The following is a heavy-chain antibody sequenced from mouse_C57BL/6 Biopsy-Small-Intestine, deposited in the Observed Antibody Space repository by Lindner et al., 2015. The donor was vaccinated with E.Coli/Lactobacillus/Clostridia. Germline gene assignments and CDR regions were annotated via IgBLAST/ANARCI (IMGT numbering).Heavy chain of an antibody. CDR2: IHTFNGNI. J-gene: IGHJ4*01. D-gene: IGHD6-1*01. Sequence: SVKVSCKASGYTFTRYGVSWMRQVPGQGLEWLGWIHTFNGNINYAREFRDRVTMTRDTETNTVYMELRNLRSDDTALYYCARGAGWPQVFDHWGQGTQVTVSS. V-gene: IGHV1-81*01. CDR1: GYTFTRYG. CDR3: ARGAGWPQVFDH.